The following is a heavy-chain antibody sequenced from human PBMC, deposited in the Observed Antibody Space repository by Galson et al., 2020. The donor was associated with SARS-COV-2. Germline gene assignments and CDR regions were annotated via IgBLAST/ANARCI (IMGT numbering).Heavy chain of an antibody. CDR1: GYTLTDYY. CDR2: ISSRPAYT. CDR3: ARDWGQSPNEC. V-gene: IGHV3-11*06. D-gene: IGHD3-16*01. Sequence: GESLKISCAVSGYTLTDYYMSWLRQAPGKGLEWVAYISSRPAYTKYADSVRGRFTIFGDNAKNSLYLQMNSLRAEDTAVYYCARDWGQSPNECWCQGTLVTVSS. J-gene: IGHJ4*02.